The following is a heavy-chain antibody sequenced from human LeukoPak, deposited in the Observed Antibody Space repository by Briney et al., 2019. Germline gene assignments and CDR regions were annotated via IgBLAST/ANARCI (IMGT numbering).Heavy chain of an antibody. CDR1: GFSFSSHW. CDR2: IKQDGSEK. Sequence: GGSQTPSCAASGFSFSSHWMTWVRQAPGRGLEWVANIKQDGSEKYYVDSVQGRFTISRDNAKNSLYLQMNSLRVEDTAVYYCARRPGYCSGTNCYDYWGQGTMVTVSS. D-gene: IGHD2-2*01. J-gene: IGHJ4*02. CDR3: ARRPGYCSGTNCYDY. V-gene: IGHV3-7*01.